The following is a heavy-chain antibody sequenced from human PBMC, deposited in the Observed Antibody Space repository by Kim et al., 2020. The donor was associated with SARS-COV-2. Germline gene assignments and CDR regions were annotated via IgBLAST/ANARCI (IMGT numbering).Heavy chain of an antibody. Sequence: SETLSLTCTVSGGSISSYYWSWIRQPPGKGLEWIGYIYYSGSTNYNPSLKSRVTISVDTSKNQFSLKLSSVTAADTAVYYCARDPAAYYYGSGGDYDGMAVWGQGATVTVSS. CDR1: GGSISSYY. D-gene: IGHD3-10*01. V-gene: IGHV4-59*01. CDR2: IYYSGST. J-gene: IGHJ6*02. CDR3: ARDPAAYYYGSGGDYDGMAV.